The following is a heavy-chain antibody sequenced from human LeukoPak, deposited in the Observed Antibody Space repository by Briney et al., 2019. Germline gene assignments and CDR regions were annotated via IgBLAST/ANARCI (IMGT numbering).Heavy chain of an antibody. CDR3: ARGRIPITVFGVVPDSDY. V-gene: IGHV3-21*01. CDR1: DFSFNTYT. CDR2: ISATSSYI. D-gene: IGHD3-3*01. J-gene: IGHJ4*02. Sequence: RGSLRLSCAASDFSFNTYTMNWVRQAPGRALEWVSSISATSSYIYYADSVKGRFTISRDNAKNSMWLQMNNLRAEDTAIYYCARGRIPITVFGVVPDSDYWGQEGTLVTISS.